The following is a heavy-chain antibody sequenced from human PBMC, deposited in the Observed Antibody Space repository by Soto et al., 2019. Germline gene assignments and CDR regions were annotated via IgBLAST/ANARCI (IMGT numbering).Heavy chain of an antibody. V-gene: IGHV4-59*01. Sequence: PSETLSLTCTVSGGSISSYYWSWIRQPPGRGLEWIGYIYYSGSTNYNPSLKSRVTISVDTSKNQFSLKLSSVTAADTAVYYCARSGYGGLFDYWGQGTLVTVSS. CDR3: ARSGYGGLFDY. J-gene: IGHJ4*02. D-gene: IGHD6-25*01. CDR2: IYYSGST. CDR1: GGSISSYY.